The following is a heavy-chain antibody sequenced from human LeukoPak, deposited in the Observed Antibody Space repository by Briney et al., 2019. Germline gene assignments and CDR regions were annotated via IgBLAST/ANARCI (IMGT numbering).Heavy chain of an antibody. V-gene: IGHV3-21*01. D-gene: IGHD1-14*01. Sequence: PGGSLRLSCAASGFTFSSYSMNWVRQAPGKGLEWVSSISSSSSYIYYADSVKGRFTISRDNAKNSLYLQMNSLRAEDTAVYYCAAPELGASYYYMDVWGKGTTVTVSS. CDR3: AAPELGASYYYMDV. CDR2: ISSSSSYI. J-gene: IGHJ6*03. CDR1: GFTFSSYS.